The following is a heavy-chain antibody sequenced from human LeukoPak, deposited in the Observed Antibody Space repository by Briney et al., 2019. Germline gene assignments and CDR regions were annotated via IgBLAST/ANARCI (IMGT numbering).Heavy chain of an antibody. CDR1: GGSISSYY. V-gene: IGHV4-59*01. D-gene: IGHD1-1*01. Sequence: PSETLSLTCTVSGGSISSYYWSWIRPPPGKGLEGIGHIYGSGSTNYNPSLKSRVTLSVDTSKNQFSLKLSSVTAADTAVYYCAREGTSGTHLNWFDPWGQGTLVTVSS. CDR3: AREGTSGTHLNWFDP. J-gene: IGHJ5*02. CDR2: IYGSGST.